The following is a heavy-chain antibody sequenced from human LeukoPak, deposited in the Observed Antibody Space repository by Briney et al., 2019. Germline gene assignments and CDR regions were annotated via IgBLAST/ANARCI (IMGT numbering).Heavy chain of an antibody. J-gene: IGHJ2*01. CDR3: ARDGDIVVVVAATPGWYFDL. CDR1: GYTFTNYF. Sequence: ASVKVSCKASGYTFTNYFIHWVRQAPGQGLEWMGIINPSGGSTDYAQKFQGRVTMTRDTSTSTVYMELSSLRSEDTAVYYCARDGDIVVVVAATPGWYFDLWGRGTLVTVPS. CDR2: INPSGGST. D-gene: IGHD2-15*01. V-gene: IGHV1-46*01.